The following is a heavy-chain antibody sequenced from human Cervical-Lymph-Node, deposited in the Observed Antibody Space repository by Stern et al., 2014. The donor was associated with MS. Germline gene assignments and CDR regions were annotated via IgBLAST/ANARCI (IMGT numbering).Heavy chain of an antibody. J-gene: IGHJ4*02. CDR1: GFPFSNFA. CDR2: SGTGGGT. V-gene: IGHV3-23*04. Sequence: EVQLVQSGGGLVQPGGSLRPSWAGFGFPFSNFAMTWIRQAPGTGLEWVSGSGTGGGTLYGESVEGGFSISRDNSKNTLYLQMEGLRAEDTAVYYCGKDLHYWSADSWGQGTLVTVSS. CDR3: GKDLHYWSADS. D-gene: IGHD1-1*01.